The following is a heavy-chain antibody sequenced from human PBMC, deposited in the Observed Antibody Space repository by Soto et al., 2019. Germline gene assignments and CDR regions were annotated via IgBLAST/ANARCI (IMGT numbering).Heavy chain of an antibody. D-gene: IGHD3-3*01. J-gene: IGHJ4*02. CDR3: ARGSDYDFWSGYYPSYFDY. CDR2: ISYDGSNK. CDR1: GFTFSSYA. Sequence: GGSLRLCCSASGFTFSSYAMHWVRQAPGKGLEWVAVISYDGSNKYYADSVKGRFTISRDNSKNTLYLQMNSLRAEDTAVYYCARGSDYDFWSGYYPSYFDYWGQGTLVTVSS. V-gene: IGHV3-30-3*01.